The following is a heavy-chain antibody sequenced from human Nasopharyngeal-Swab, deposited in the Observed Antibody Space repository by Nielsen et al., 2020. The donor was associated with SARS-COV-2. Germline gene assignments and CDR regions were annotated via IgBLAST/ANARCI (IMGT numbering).Heavy chain of an antibody. Sequence: SETLSLTCAVSGGSFSGSYWGWIRQPPGKGPEWIAEINHSGSTNYNPSLKSRVTLSVDTSMNQVSLEVSSVTAADTAVYYCARGLSGIVPAPILGLGPFYSYYYMDVWGKGTTVTVSS. D-gene: IGHD2-2*01. J-gene: IGHJ6*03. CDR1: GGSFSGSY. CDR3: ARGLSGIVPAPILGLGPFYSYYYMDV. V-gene: IGHV4-34*01. CDR2: INHSGST.